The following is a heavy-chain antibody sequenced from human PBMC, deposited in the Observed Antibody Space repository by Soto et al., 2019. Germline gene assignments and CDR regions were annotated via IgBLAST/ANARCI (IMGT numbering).Heavy chain of an antibody. CDR2: IYKMSST. D-gene: IGHD6-19*01. CDR1: GFIVGDNY. CDR3: ASGHIALAGIFEY. V-gene: IGHV3-53*01. Sequence: GGSLRLSCEVSGFIVGDNYMSWVRQAPGRGLEWVSVIYKMSSTYYSDSVKGRFTISRDNSKNTVYLQMNSLRAEDTAVYYCASGHIALAGIFEYWGQGTLVTVSS. J-gene: IGHJ4*02.